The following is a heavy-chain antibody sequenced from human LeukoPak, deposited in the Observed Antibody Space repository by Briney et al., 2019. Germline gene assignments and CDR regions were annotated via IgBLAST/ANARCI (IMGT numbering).Heavy chain of an antibody. CDR2: IIPIFGTA. Sequence: ASVKVSCKASGGTFSSYAISWVRQAPGQGLEWMGGIIPIFGTANYAQKFQGRVMITADESTSTAYMELSSLRSEDTAVYYCARDSDDSSGYYAPFDYWGQGTLVTVSS. J-gene: IGHJ4*02. V-gene: IGHV1-69*13. CDR1: GGTFSSYA. CDR3: ARDSDDSSGYYAPFDY. D-gene: IGHD3-22*01.